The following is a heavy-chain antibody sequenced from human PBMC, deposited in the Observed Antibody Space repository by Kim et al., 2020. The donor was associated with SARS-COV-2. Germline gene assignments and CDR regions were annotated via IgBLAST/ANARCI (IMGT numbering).Heavy chain of an antibody. CDR2: IYLGDSNV. J-gene: IGHJ4*02. Sequence: GESLKISCKGSGYSFTNSWIGWVRQMPGKGLEWMGMIYLGDSNVRYSPSFQGQVTISADNSISTAYLQWSSLKASDTAIYYCARRRPALNPYYFDYWGQGTLVTVSS. D-gene: IGHD2-2*01. V-gene: IGHV5-51*01. CDR3: ARRRPALNPYYFDY. CDR1: GYSFTNSW.